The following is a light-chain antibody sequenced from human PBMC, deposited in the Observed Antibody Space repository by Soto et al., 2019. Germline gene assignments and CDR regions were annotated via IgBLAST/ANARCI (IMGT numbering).Light chain of an antibody. CDR2: KVS. J-gene: IGKJ2*01. Sequence: EVVMTQSPLSLPVTLGQPASISCRSSQSLEYSDGNTYFNWFHQRPGQSPRRLIYKVSNRDSGVPARFSGSGSGTDFTLKISRVEAEDVGVYFCVQAAFWPYTFGQGTKLEIK. CDR3: VQAAFWPYT. CDR1: QSLEYSDGNTY. V-gene: IGKV2-30*01.